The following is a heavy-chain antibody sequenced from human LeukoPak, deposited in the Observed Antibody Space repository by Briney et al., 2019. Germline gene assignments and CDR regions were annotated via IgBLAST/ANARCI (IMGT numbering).Heavy chain of an antibody. J-gene: IGHJ4*02. CDR2: IYYSGST. Sequence: SETLSLTCTVSGGSISSYYWSWIRQPPGKGLEWIGYIYYSGSTNYNPSLKSRVTISVDTSKNQLSLRLSSMTAADTAVYYCARVTGYMIEDYFDYWGQGTLVTVSS. CDR1: GGSISSYY. CDR3: ARVTGYMIEDYFDY. V-gene: IGHV4-59*01. D-gene: IGHD3-22*01.